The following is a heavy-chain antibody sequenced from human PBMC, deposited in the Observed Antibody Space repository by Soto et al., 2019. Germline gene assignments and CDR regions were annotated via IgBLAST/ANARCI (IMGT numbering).Heavy chain of an antibody. D-gene: IGHD2-21*02. Sequence: GGSLRLSCAASGFTFSDYYMSWIRQDPGQGLEWISYISGSGSTMYYADTEKGRFTISRDNAKGSVYLQMSGLRAEDTAVYYCARLGLFDYWGRGILVTVSS. CDR3: ARLGLFDY. CDR2: ISGSGSTM. V-gene: IGHV3-11*01. CDR1: GFTFSDYY. J-gene: IGHJ4*02.